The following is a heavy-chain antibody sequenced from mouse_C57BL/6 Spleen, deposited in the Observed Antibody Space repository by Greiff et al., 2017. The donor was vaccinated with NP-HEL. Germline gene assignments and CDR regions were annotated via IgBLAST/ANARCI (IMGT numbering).Heavy chain of an antibody. CDR1: GYTFTDYY. D-gene: IGHD1-1*01. CDR3: ARRYYGGYAMDY. CDR2: INPYNGGT. Sequence: VQLQQSGPVLVKPGASVKMSCKASGYTFTDYYMNWVKQSHGKSLEWIGVINPYNGGTSYNQKFKGKATLTVDKSSSTAYMELNSLTSEDSAVYYCARRYYGGYAMDYWGQGTSVTVSS. V-gene: IGHV1-19*01. J-gene: IGHJ4*01.